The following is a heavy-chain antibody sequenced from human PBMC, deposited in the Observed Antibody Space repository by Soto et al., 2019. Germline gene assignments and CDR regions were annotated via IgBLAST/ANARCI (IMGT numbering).Heavy chain of an antibody. J-gene: IGHJ3*02. CDR1: GYNFTSYG. D-gene: IGHD6-19*01. CDR3: ARDLYYSSGRYFDHDAFDI. Sequence: QVQLVQSGADVKKPGASVKVSCKASGYNFTSYGISWVRQAPGQGLEWMGWISPHNDRTKYARRLQDRVTMTTEKPTSTVYMELGSLRSDDTAVYYCARDLYYSSGRYFDHDAFDIWGQGTVVTVSS. V-gene: IGHV1-18*01. CDR2: ISPHNDRT.